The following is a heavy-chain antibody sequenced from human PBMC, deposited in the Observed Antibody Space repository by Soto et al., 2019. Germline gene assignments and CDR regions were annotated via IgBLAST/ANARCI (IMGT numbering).Heavy chain of an antibody. J-gene: IGHJ4*02. CDR1: GFTFSSYG. V-gene: IGHV3-30*18. CDR3: AKEALTPTICGVVIPSFDY. Sequence: QVQLVESGGGVVQPGRSLRLSCAASGFTFSSYGMHWVRQAPGKGLEWVADISYDGSNKYYADSVKGRFTISRDNSKNTLYLQMNSLRAEDTAVYYCAKEALTPTICGVVIPSFDYWGQGTLVTVSS. CDR2: ISYDGSNK. D-gene: IGHD3-3*01.